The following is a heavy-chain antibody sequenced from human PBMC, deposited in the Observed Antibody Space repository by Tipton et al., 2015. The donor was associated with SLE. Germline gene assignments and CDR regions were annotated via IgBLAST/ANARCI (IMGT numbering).Heavy chain of an antibody. D-gene: IGHD2-2*03. J-gene: IGHJ4*02. CDR2: IFYSGST. V-gene: IGHV4-31*11. Sequence: TLSLTCAVSGDSINTFGYYWAWFRQRPGEGLAWIGYIFYSGSTYYSPSLKSRVSISSDTSTNQFSLKLTSVTAADTATYYCARGSASLASTLSLDSWGQGTLVTVSS. CDR1: GDSINTFGYY. CDR3: ARGSASLASTLSLDS.